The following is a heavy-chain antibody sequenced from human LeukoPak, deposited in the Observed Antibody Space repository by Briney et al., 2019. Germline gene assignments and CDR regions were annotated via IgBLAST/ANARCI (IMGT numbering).Heavy chain of an antibody. D-gene: IGHD6-19*01. CDR1: GFTFTSYW. V-gene: IGHV3-7*01. Sequence: PGGSLRLSCAASGFTFTSYWMGWVRQAPGEGLEWVANIKQDGSEKYYVESVKGRFTVSRDNAKNSLYLQMNSLRAEDTAVYYCARVQGSSGPGIFEYWGQGTLVTVSS. CDR2: IKQDGSEK. CDR3: ARVQGSSGPGIFEY. J-gene: IGHJ4*02.